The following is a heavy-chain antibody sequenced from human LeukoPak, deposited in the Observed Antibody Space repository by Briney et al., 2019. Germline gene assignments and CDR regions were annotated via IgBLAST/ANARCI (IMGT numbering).Heavy chain of an antibody. V-gene: IGHV3-23*01. CDR3: AKDHGMYSSGWPYGY. CDR2: ISGSGGST. CDR1: GFTFSSYD. J-gene: IGHJ4*02. D-gene: IGHD6-19*01. Sequence: GGSLRLSCAASGFTFSSYDMSWVRQAPGKGLEWVSAISGSGGSTYYADSVKGRFTISRDNSKNTLYLQMNSLRADDTAVYYCAKDHGMYSSGWPYGYWGQGTLVTVSS.